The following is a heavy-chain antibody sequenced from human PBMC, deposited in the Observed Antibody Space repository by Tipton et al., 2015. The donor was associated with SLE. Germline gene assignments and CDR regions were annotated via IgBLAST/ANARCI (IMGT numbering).Heavy chain of an antibody. CDR3: AREILYYYDSSGYYLDWFDP. D-gene: IGHD3-22*01. V-gene: IGHV4-59*01. J-gene: IGHJ5*02. Sequence: TLSLTCTVSGGSISSYYWSWIRQPPGKGLEWIGYIYYSGSTNYNPSLKSRVPISVDTSKNQFSLKLSSVTAADTAVYYCAREILYYYDSSGYYLDWFDPWGQGTLVTVSS. CDR2: IYYSGST. CDR1: GGSISSYY.